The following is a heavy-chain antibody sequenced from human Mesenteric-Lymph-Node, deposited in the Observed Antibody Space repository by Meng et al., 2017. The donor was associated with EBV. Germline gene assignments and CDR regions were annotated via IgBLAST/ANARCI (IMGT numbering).Heavy chain of an antibody. CDR3: ARVGYNYVYYFDY. V-gene: IGHV4-4*02. Sequence: GQLKESGPGRVKPSGTLSLTCTVSGDAISSDIWWSWVRQPPGKGLEWIGEVYHRGDTNYNPSLKSRVDISVDKSKNQFYLSLFSVTAADTAVYYCARVGYNYVYYFDYWGQGTLVTVSS. D-gene: IGHD5-18*01. CDR2: VYHRGDT. J-gene: IGHJ4*02. CDR1: GDAISSDIW.